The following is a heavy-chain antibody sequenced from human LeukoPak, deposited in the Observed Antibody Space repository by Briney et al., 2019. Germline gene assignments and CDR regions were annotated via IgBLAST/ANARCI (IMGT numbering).Heavy chain of an antibody. CDR2: IIPILGIA. CDR1: GGTFSSYA. V-gene: IGHV1-69*04. J-gene: IGHJ6*02. CDR3: ARERGPVAAMGDV. D-gene: IGHD2-15*01. Sequence: SAKVSCKASGGTFSSYAISWVRQAPGQGLEWMGRIIPILGIANYAQKFQGRVTITADKSTSTAYMELSSLRSEDTAVYYCARERGPVAAMGDVWGQGTTVTVSS.